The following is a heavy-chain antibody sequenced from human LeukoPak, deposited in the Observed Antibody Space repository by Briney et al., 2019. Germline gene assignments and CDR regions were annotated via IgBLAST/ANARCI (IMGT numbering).Heavy chain of an antibody. Sequence: GGSLRLSCAASGLTVSSNCMSWVRQAPGKGLEWVSLIYSGGSTYYTDSVKGRFTISRDNSKNTLYLQMNSLRAEDTALYYCASGGIYYGAAFDFWGQGTLVTVSS. V-gene: IGHV3-53*01. J-gene: IGHJ4*02. CDR3: ASGGIYYGAAFDF. CDR1: GLTVSSNC. D-gene: IGHD1-26*01. CDR2: IYSGGST.